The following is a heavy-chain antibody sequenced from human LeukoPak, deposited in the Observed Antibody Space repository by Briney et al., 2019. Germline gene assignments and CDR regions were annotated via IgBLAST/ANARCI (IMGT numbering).Heavy chain of an antibody. Sequence: GGSLRLSCAAPGFTFSSYEMNWVRQAPGKGLEWVSYISSSGSTIYYADSVKGRFTISRDNAKNSLYLQMNSLRAEDTAVYYCARAGADYFDYWGQGTLVTVSS. V-gene: IGHV3-48*03. CDR3: ARAGADYFDY. J-gene: IGHJ4*02. CDR1: GFTFSSYE. D-gene: IGHD4/OR15-4a*01. CDR2: ISSSGSTI.